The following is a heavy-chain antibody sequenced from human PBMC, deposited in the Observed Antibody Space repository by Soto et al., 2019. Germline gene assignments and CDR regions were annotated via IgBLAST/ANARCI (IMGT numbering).Heavy chain of an antibody. CDR3: ASWGIVVVPAATPNGMDV. J-gene: IGHJ6*02. CDR1: GGTFSSYA. Sequence: QVQLVQSGAEVRQPGSSVKVSCKASGGTFSSYAISWVRQAPGQGLEWMGGIIPIFGTANYAQKFQGRVTITADKSTSTAYMELSSLRSEDTAVYYCASWGIVVVPAATPNGMDVWGQGTKVTVSS. CDR2: IIPIFGTA. V-gene: IGHV1-69*06. D-gene: IGHD2-2*01.